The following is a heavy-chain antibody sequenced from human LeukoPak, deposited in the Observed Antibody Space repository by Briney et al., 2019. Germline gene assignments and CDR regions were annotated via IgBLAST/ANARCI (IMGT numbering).Heavy chain of an antibody. D-gene: IGHD5-12*01. V-gene: IGHV3-33*01. CDR1: GFTFSSYG. CDR2: IWYDGSNK. Sequence: PGRSLRLSCAASGFTFSSYGMHWVRQAPGKGLEWVAVIWYDGSNKYYADSVKGRFTISRDNSKNTLYLQMNSLRAEDTAVYYCARESYGFSGYDWVVGYWGQGTLVTVSS. CDR3: ARESYGFSGYDWVVGY. J-gene: IGHJ4*02.